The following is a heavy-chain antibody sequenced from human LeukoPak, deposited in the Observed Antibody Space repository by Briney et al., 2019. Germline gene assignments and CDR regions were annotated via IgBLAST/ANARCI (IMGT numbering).Heavy chain of an antibody. Sequence: GGSLRLSCAASGFTFSSYGMSWVRQAPGKGLEWVSAISSSGSTIYYADSVKGRFTISRDNAKNSLYLQMNSLRAEDTAVYYCAKALRFLEWLLFFDYWGQGTLATVSS. CDR1: GFTFSSYG. V-gene: IGHV3-48*04. J-gene: IGHJ4*02. D-gene: IGHD3-3*01. CDR3: AKALRFLEWLLFFDY. CDR2: ISSSGSTI.